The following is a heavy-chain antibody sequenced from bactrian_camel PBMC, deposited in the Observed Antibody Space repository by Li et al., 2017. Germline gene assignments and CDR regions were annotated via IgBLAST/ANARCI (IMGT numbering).Heavy chain of an antibody. D-gene: IGHD6*01. J-gene: IGHJ4*01. CDR1: GYDFSKCE. Sequence: HVQLVESGGGSVQSGGSLKLSCVASGYDFSKCEMGWYRQAPGGERDMVSTISARGIIKYDNSAKGRFTISRNMPKNSEHTLYLQMANLRGDDTAMYYCAASCTQYVSFWGAGTQVTVS. CDR3: AASCTQYVSF. V-gene: IGHV3S53*01. CDR2: ISARGII.